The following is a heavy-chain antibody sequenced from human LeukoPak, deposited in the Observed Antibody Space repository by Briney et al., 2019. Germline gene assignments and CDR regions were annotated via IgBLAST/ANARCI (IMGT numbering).Heavy chain of an antibody. CDR1: GFTFSSHG. V-gene: IGHV3-30*18. Sequence: GGSLRLSCAASGFTFSSHGMHWVRQAPGKGLEWVAVISYDGSNKYYADSVKGRFTISRDNSKNTLYLQMNSLRAEDTAVYYCAKDRDSSSWYLDYWGQGTLVTVSS. D-gene: IGHD6-13*01. J-gene: IGHJ4*02. CDR2: ISYDGSNK. CDR3: AKDRDSSSWYLDY.